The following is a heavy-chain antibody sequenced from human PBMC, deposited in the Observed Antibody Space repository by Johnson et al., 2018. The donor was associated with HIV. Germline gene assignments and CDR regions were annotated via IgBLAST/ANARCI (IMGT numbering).Heavy chain of an antibody. CDR1: GFTFSSYA. CDR3: ARERVHDKSGLDAFDI. Sequence: VQLMESGGGLVQPGGSLRLSCAASGFTFSSYAMHWVRQAPGKGLDYVSALSSNGRRTYYANSVKGRFPISRDNSKNTLYLQMGRLRAEDKGVYYCARERVHDKSGLDAFDIWGQGTMVTVSS. CDR2: LSSNGRRT. D-gene: IGHD3-22*01. V-gene: IGHV3-64*01. J-gene: IGHJ3*02.